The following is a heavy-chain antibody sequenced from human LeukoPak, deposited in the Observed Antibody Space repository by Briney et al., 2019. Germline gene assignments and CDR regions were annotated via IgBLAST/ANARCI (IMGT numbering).Heavy chain of an antibody. CDR3: ARDRGVISGAVVLNWFDP. CDR2: INAGNGDT. Sequence: GASVKVSCKASRYTFISYAMHWVRQAPGQRLEWMGWINAGNGDTKYSQKFQGRVTITRDTSASTAYMELSSLTSEDTAVYYCARDRGVISGAVVLNWFDPWGQGTLVTVSS. J-gene: IGHJ5*02. CDR1: RYTFISYA. V-gene: IGHV1-3*01. D-gene: IGHD6-19*01.